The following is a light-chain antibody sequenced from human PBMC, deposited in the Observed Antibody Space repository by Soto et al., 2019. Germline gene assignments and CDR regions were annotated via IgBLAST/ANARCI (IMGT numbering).Light chain of an antibody. V-gene: IGLV2-14*01. J-gene: IGLJ1*01. CDR1: SSDVGGYNY. Sequence: QSALTQPASVSGSPGQSITISCTGTSSDVGGYNYVSWYQQHPDKAPKLMIYDVSNRPSGVSNRFSGSKSGNTASLAISGLQAEDEADYYCSSYTSSSTYVFGTGTKLT. CDR3: SSYTSSSTYV. CDR2: DVS.